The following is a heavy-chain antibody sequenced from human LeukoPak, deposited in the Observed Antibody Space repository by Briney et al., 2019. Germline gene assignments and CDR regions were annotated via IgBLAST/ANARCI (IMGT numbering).Heavy chain of an antibody. CDR2: INHSGST. CDR1: GGSFSGYY. Sequence: SETLSLTCAVYGGSFSGYYWSWIRQPPGKGLEWIGEINHSGSTNYNPSLKSRVTISVDTSKNQFSLKLSSVTAADTAVHYCARQRATTDYWGQGTLVTVSS. D-gene: IGHD5-12*01. J-gene: IGHJ4*02. V-gene: IGHV4-34*01. CDR3: ARQRATTDY.